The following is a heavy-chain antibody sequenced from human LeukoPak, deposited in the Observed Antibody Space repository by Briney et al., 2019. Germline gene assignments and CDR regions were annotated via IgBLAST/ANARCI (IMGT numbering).Heavy chain of an antibody. V-gene: IGHV3-7*01. J-gene: IGHJ6*03. D-gene: IGHD3-3*01. CDR1: GFIFSSYW. CDR2: INQDGSEK. CDR3: ARDHAFSYYYYYMDV. Sequence: GGSLRLSCAASGFIFSSYWMSWVRQAPGKGLEWVANINQDGSEKYYVDSVKGRFTISRDNAKNSLYLQMNSLRAEDTAVYYCARDHAFSYYYYYMDVWGKGTTVTISS.